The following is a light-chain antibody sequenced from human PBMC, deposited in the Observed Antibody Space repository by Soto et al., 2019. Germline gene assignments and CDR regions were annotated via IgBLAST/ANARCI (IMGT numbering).Light chain of an antibody. CDR2: DAS. V-gene: IGKV1-5*01. Sequence: DIQMPQSPSTLSASVGDRVTITCRASQSVRSWLAWYQQKPGRAPKFLIYDASSLESGVPSRFSGSGSGTEFTLTISNLQPDDFATYYCQQYNSYSFGQGTKVDIK. J-gene: IGKJ1*01. CDR1: QSVRSW. CDR3: QQYNSYS.